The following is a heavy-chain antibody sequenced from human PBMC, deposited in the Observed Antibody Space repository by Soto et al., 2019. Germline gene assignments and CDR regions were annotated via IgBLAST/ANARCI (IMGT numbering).Heavy chain of an antibody. V-gene: IGHV4-30-2*06. J-gene: IGHJ4*02. CDR3: ARDRRSLYHDGSGLDY. CDR1: GGSISSGGYS. D-gene: IGHD3-22*01. CDR2: IYHGGST. Sequence: QLQLQESGSGLVRPSQTLSLSCGVSGGSISSGGYSWNWIRQSPGKGLEWIGYIYHGGSTYSNLSLESRVTLSVDTSKNQFSLRLSSVIAADTAVYYCARDRRSLYHDGSGLDYWGQGILVTVSS.